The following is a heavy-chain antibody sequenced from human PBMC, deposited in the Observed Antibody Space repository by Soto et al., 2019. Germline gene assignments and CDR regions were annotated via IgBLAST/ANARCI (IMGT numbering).Heavy chain of an antibody. CDR2: ISGSGGST. V-gene: IGHV3-23*01. Sequence: GGSLRLSCAASGFTFSSYAMSWVRQAPGKGLEWVSAISGSGGSTYYADSVKGRFTISRDNSKNTLYLQMNSLRAEDTAVYYCAKAAQPTFLFGMVGPSLYYYMDVWGKGTTVTVSS. CDR3: AKAAQPTFLFGMVGPSLYYYMDV. J-gene: IGHJ6*03. D-gene: IGHD3-3*01. CDR1: GFTFSSYA.